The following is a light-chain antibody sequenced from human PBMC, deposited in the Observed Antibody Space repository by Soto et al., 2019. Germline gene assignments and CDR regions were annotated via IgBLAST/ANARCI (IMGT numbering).Light chain of an antibody. CDR3: QQSYSTSPIT. CDR2: AAS. V-gene: IGKV1-39*01. CDR1: QTISTF. J-gene: IGKJ5*01. Sequence: DIQMTQSPSSLSASVGDRVTMTCRASQTISTFLTWYQHKPGKAPQLLISAASHLQDGVPSRFSGSGSGTEFTLTINGLQPEDFSSYYCQQSYSTSPITFGQGTRL.